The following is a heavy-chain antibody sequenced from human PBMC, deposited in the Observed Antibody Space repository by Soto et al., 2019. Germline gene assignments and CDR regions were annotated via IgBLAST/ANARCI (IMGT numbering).Heavy chain of an antibody. V-gene: IGHV4-31*03. D-gene: IGHD3-10*01. CDR2: IYYSGST. Sequence: QVQLQESGPGLVKPSQTLSLTCTVSGGSISSGGYYWSWIRQHPGKGLEWIGYIYYSGSTYYNPSLTSRVTISVDTSKNQFSLKLSSVTAADTAVYYCARGDMVRGVTQFDYWGQGTLVTVSS. CDR3: ARGDMVRGVTQFDY. J-gene: IGHJ4*02. CDR1: GGSISSGGYY.